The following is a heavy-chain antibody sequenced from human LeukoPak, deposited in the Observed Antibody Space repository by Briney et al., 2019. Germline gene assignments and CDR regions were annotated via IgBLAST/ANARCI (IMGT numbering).Heavy chain of an antibody. CDR2: IYYSGST. CDR3: ASHSSGYLQFDY. J-gene: IGHJ4*02. D-gene: IGHD3-22*01. V-gene: IGHV4-61*01. Sequence: PSQTLSLTCAVSGGSISSGSHYWSWIRQPPGKGLEWIGYIYYSGSTNYNPSLKSRVTISVDTSKNQFSLKLSSVTAADTAVYYCASHSSGYLQFDYWGQGTLVTVSS. CDR1: GGSISSGSHY.